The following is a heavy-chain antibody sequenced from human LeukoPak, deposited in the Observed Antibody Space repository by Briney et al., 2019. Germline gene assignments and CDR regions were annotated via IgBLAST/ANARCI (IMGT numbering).Heavy chain of an antibody. CDR3: ARGRFRTDSSDAFDI. V-gene: IGHV1-69*04. D-gene: IGHD3-22*01. Sequence: GASVKVSCTASGGTFSSYAISWVRQAPGQGLEWMGRIIPIFGIANYAQKFQGRVTITADKSTSTAYMELSSLRSEDTAVYYCARGRFRTDSSDAFDIWGQGTMVTVSS. CDR2: IIPIFGIA. CDR1: GGTFSSYA. J-gene: IGHJ3*02.